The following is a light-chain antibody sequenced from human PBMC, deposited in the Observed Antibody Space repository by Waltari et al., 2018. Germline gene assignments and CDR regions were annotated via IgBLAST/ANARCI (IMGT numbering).Light chain of an antibody. CDR1: QSVGSY. CDR2: EAS. Sequence: EIVLTPSPPALSLSPVEKAALSCRASQSVGSYLAWYQQKPGQAPRLLIYEASKRATGVPARFSGRGSGTDFTLTVSSLEPEDLGVYYCQQRSNYSLTFGGGTKVEIK. CDR3: QQRSNYSLT. V-gene: IGKV3-11*01. J-gene: IGKJ4*01.